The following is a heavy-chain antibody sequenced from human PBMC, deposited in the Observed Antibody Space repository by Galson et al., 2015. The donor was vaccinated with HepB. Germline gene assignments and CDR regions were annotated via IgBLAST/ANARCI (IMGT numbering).Heavy chain of an antibody. D-gene: IGHD4-17*01. V-gene: IGHV3-33*08. CDR3: ARDRVLRSLGYWYFDL. CDR2: IWYDGSNK. J-gene: IGHJ2*01. CDR1: GFTFSSYG. Sequence: SLRLSCAASGFTFSSYGMHWVRQAPGKGLEWVAVIWYDGSNKYYADSVKGRFTISRDNFKKMVYLQMNSLRAEDTAVYYCARDRVLRSLGYWYFDLWGRGTLVTVPS.